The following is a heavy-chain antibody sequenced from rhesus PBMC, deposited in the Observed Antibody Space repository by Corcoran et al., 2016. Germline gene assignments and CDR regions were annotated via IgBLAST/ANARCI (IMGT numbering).Heavy chain of an antibody. V-gene: IGHV4-80*01. D-gene: IGHD5-12*01. CDR2: LSGITGGT. J-gene: IGHJ4*01. CDR1: VGSLRSDW. CDR3: ARYRGGDQQFNDY. Sequence: QVPLQESAPGLVQPSDTLSLTFGVSVGSLRSDWWSGSRQPPGKGQEWVGELSGITGGTNYNPSLKSRVTISKDASRNKFSLKLSSVTAAETAVYFCARYRGGDQQFNDYWGQGVLVTVSS.